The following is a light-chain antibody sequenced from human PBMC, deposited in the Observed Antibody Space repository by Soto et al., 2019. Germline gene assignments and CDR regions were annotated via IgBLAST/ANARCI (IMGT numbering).Light chain of an antibody. CDR2: DVS. CDR1: SSDVGGYKY. V-gene: IGLV2-14*01. CDR3: SSYTSISLYV. Sequence: QSALTQPASVSGSPGQSISICCTGTSSDVGGYKYVSWYQQHPGKAPKLMIYDVSSRPSGVSNRFSGSKSGNTASLTISGLQAEDEADYYCSSYTSISLYVFGTGAKVTVL. J-gene: IGLJ1*01.